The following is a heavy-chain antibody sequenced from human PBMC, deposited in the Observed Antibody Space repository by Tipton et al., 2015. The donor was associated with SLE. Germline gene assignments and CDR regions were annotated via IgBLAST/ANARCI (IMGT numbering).Heavy chain of an antibody. D-gene: IGHD2-2*01. CDR2: IFYSGST. CDR1: GGSISNYY. V-gene: IGHV4-59*01. J-gene: IGHJ4*02. CDR3: ARERYCSGASCYAPDY. Sequence: TLSLTCTVSGGSISNYYWNWIRRPPGKGLEWIGYIFYSGSTNYNPSLKSRVTISVDTSKNQFSLKLKSVTAADSAVYYCARERYCSGASCYAPDYWGQGTLVTVSS.